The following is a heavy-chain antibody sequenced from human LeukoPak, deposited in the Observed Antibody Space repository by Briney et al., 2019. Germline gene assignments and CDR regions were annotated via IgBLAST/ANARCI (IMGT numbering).Heavy chain of an antibody. CDR3: ARTPYYDILTGYYSDAFDI. D-gene: IGHD3-9*01. CDR2: ISAYNGNT. V-gene: IGHV1-18*01. J-gene: IGHJ3*02. Sequence: ASVKVSCKASGYTFTSYGISWVRQAPGQGLEWMGWISAYNGNTNYAQRLQGRVTMTTDTSTSTAYMELRSLRSDDTAVYYCARTPYYDILTGYYSDAFDIWGQGTMVTVSS. CDR1: GYTFTSYG.